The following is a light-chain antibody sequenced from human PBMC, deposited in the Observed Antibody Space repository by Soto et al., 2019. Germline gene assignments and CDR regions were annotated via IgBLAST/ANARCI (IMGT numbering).Light chain of an antibody. J-gene: IGKJ1*01. CDR2: GAS. CDR3: QQYGSSPWT. CDR1: QSVSRNY. Sequence: EIVLTQSPGTLSLSPGERATLSCRASQSVSRNYLAWYQQKPGQAPRLLIYGASSRAAGTPDRFTGSGSGTDLNLSIPRLAPEDFEVYHCQQYGSSPWTFGQGTKV. V-gene: IGKV3-20*01.